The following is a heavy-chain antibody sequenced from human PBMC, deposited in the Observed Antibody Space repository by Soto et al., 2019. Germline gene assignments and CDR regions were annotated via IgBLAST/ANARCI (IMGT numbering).Heavy chain of an antibody. CDR3: VRAIAAAESY. CDR2: INQDGSQK. J-gene: IGHJ4*02. D-gene: IGHD6-13*01. Sequence: GGSLRLSCLGSGFTFSNYWMHWVRQAPGRGLEWVANINQDGSQKYYRDSVKGRFTISRDNAKNSVYVQMHGLRAEDTAVYYWVRAIAAAESYWGQGTLVTVSS. V-gene: IGHV3-7*05. CDR1: GFTFSNYW.